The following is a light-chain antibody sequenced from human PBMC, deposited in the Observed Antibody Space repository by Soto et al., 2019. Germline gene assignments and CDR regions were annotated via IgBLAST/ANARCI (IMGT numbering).Light chain of an antibody. CDR3: IPYTSRSTPVV. V-gene: IGLV2-14*01. J-gene: IGLJ2*01. CDR1: SSDVGGYNY. Sequence: QSALTQPASVSGSPGQSITISCTGTSSDVGGYNYVSWYQQHPGKAPKLMIYEVSNRPSGVSNRFSCSKSGNTASLTISGLQAEDEAQYYSIPYTSRSTPVVFGGGTKVTVL. CDR2: EVS.